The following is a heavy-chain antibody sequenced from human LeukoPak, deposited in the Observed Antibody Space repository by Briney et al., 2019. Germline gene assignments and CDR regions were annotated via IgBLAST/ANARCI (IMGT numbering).Heavy chain of an antibody. J-gene: IGHJ6*03. CDR2: ISWNSGSI. CDR3: AKDFGYYYDSRAPPGYMDV. V-gene: IGHV3-9*03. CDR1: GFTFDDYA. D-gene: IGHD3-22*01. Sequence: GGSLRLSCAASGFTFDDYAMHWVRQAPGKGLEWVSGISWNSGSIGYADSVKGRFTISRDNAKNSLYLQMNSLRAEDMALYYCAKDFGYYYDSRAPPGYMDVWGKGTTVTVSS.